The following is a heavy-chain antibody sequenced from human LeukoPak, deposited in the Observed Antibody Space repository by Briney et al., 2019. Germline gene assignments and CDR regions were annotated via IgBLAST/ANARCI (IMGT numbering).Heavy chain of an antibody. D-gene: IGHD3-22*01. J-gene: IGHJ4*02. V-gene: IGHV1-69*06. CDR3: ATIDGHYDSSGY. CDR1: GGTFSSYA. Sequence: SVKVSCRASGGTFSSYAISWVRQAPGQGLEWMGGIIPIFGTANYAQKFQGRVTMTEDTSTDTAYMELSSLRSEDTAVYYCATIDGHYDSSGYWGQGTLVIVSS. CDR2: IIPIFGTA.